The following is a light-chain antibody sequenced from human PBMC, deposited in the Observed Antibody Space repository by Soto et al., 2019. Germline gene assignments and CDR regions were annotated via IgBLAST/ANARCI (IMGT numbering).Light chain of an antibody. CDR1: QSIGSW. V-gene: IGKV1-5*03. Sequence: DIQMTQSPSTLSASVGDRVTITCRASQSIGSWLAWYQQKPGKAPKVLIYKASNLESGVPSRFSGSASGTEFTLTISSLQPDDFATYYCQQYNSYCTFGQGTKVEIK. CDR3: QQYNSYCT. J-gene: IGKJ1*01. CDR2: KAS.